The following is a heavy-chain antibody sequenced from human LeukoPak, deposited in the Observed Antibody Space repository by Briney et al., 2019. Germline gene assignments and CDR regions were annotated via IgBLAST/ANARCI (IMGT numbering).Heavy chain of an antibody. J-gene: IGHJ4*02. CDR3: AGRPSHSSNWLVDY. CDR1: GGSFSGYY. CDR2: INHSGST. Sequence: SETLSLTCAVYGGSFSGYYWSWIRQPPGKGLEWIGEINHSGSTNYNPSLKSRVTISVDTSKNQFSLKLSSVTAADTAVYYCAGRPSHSSNWLVDYWGQGTLVTVSS. D-gene: IGHD6-13*01. V-gene: IGHV4-34*01.